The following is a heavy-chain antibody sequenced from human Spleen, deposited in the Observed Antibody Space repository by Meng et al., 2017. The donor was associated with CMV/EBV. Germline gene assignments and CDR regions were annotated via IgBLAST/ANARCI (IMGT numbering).Heavy chain of an antibody. V-gene: IGHV3-23*01. D-gene: IGHD4-17*01. CDR3: AKRPRAEYGEGG. CDR1: GFTSSSYA. J-gene: IGHJ4*02. Sequence: GGSLRLSCAASGFTSSSYAMSWVRQAPGKGLEWVSAISGSGYSTYYTDSVKGRFTISRDNSKNTLYLQMNSLRAEDTAVYYCAKRPRAEYGEGGWGQGTLVTVSS. CDR2: ISGSGYST.